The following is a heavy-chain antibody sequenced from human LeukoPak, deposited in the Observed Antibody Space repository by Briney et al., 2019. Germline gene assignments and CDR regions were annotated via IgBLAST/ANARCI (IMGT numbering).Heavy chain of an antibody. Sequence: GGSLRLSCAASGFTFSDFYMSWIRQAPGKGLEWVSYITSSGTYTNYADSVKGRFTISRDNAKNSLHLQMNSLRAEDTAVYYCARSSTLGGKLLKLDPWGQGTLVTVSS. CDR1: GFTFSDFY. J-gene: IGHJ5*02. CDR2: ITSSGTYT. CDR3: ARSSTLGGKLLKLDP. D-gene: IGHD3-10*01. V-gene: IGHV3-11*03.